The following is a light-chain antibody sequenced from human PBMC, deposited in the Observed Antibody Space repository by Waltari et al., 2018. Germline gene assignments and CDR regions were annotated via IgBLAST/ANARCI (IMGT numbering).Light chain of an antibody. J-gene: IGLJ3*02. CDR1: SNNVGNQG. CDR2: RDN. V-gene: IGLV10-54*04. CDR3: SAWDTRLTGWE. Sequence: QAGLTQPPSVSNALRQTATLTCTGNSNNVGNQGAAWLQQHQGHPPKLLAYRDNDRPSGISERFSAARAGNTASLTITGLQPGDEADYYCSAWDTRLTGWECGGGTKLTVL.